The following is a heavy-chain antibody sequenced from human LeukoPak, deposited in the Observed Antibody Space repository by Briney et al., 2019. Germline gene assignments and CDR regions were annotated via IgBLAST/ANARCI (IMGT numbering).Heavy chain of an antibody. CDR3: ARGVGYDSFDYYYYYMDV. V-gene: IGHV6-1*01. CDR2: TYYRSKWYN. D-gene: IGHD5-12*01. Sequence: SQTLSLTCAISGDSVSSNSAAWNWIRQSPSRGLEWLGRTYYRSKWYNDYAVSVKSRITINPDTSKNQFSLQLNSVTPEDTAVYYCARGVGYDSFDYYYYYMDVWGKGTTVTVSS. CDR1: GDSVSSNSAA. J-gene: IGHJ6*03.